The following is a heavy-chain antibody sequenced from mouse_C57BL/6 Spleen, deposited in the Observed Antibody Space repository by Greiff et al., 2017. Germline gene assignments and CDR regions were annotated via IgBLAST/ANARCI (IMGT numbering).Heavy chain of an antibody. CDR2: IDPSDCYT. V-gene: IGHV1-59*01. CDR1: GYTFTSYW. CDR3: VRYYATYAMDD. Sequence: QVQLQQPGAELVRPGASVKLSCKASGYTFTSYWMHWVKQRPGQGLEWIGVIDPSDCYTNYNQKFKGKATLTVDTSSSTAYMQLSSLTSEDSAVYYGVRYYATYAMDDGGQGTSVTVSS. J-gene: IGHJ4*01. D-gene: IGHD1-1*01.